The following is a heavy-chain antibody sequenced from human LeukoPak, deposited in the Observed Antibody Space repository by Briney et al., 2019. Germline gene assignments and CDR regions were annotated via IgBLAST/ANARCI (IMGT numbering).Heavy chain of an antibody. D-gene: IGHD6-13*01. J-gene: IGHJ6*02. Sequence: ASVKVSCKASGYTFTSYCMHWVRQAPGQGLEWMGIINPSGGSTSYAQKFQGRVTMTRDTSTSTVYMELSSLRSEDTAVYYCARDRSSSWYSYYYYGMDVWGQGTTVTVSS. V-gene: IGHV1-46*01. CDR3: ARDRSSSWYSYYYYGMDV. CDR1: GYTFTSYC. CDR2: INPSGGST.